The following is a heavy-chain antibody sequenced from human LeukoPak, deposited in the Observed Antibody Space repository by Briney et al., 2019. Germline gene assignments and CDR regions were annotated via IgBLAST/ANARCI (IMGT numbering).Heavy chain of an antibody. Sequence: ASVEVSCKASGGTFSSYAISWVRQAPGQGLEWMGRIIPILGIANYAQKFQGRVTITEDKSTSTAYMELSSLRSEGTAVYYCARSGLVARNQGFDYWGQGTLVTVSS. CDR1: GGTFSSYA. V-gene: IGHV1-69*04. CDR2: IIPILGIA. J-gene: IGHJ4*02. CDR3: ARSGLVARNQGFDY. D-gene: IGHD6-19*01.